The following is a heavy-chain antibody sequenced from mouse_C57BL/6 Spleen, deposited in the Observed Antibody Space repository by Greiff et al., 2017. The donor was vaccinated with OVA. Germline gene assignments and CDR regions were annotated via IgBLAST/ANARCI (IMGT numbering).Heavy chain of an antibody. J-gene: IGHJ4*01. CDR3: TRRGMDYYGSSHAMDY. V-gene: IGHV1-15*01. Sequence: QVQLKQSGAELVRPGASVTLSCKASGYTFTDYEMHWVKQTPVHGLEWIGAIDPETGGTAYNQKFKGKAILTADKSSSTAYMELRSLTSEDSAVYYCTRRGMDYYGSSHAMDYWGQGTSVTVSS. CDR2: IDPETGGT. D-gene: IGHD1-1*01. CDR1: GYTFTDYE.